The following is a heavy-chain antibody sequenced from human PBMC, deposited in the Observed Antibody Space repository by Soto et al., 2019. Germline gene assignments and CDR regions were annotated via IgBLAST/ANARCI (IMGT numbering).Heavy chain of an antibody. Sequence: SETLPLRCTVAGGTSSDYDWSWIRQPPGKGLEWIGYIYYSGSTNYNPSLKSRVTISVDTSKNQFSLKLSSVTAADTAVYYCARDGGWFDPWGQGTLVTVSS. V-gene: IGHV4-59*01. J-gene: IGHJ5*02. D-gene: IGHD3-10*01. CDR1: GGTSSDYD. CDR2: IYYSGST. CDR3: ARDGGWFDP.